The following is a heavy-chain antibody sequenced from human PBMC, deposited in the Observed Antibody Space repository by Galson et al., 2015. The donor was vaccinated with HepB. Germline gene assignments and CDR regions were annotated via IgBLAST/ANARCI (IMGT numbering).Heavy chain of an antibody. D-gene: IGHD6-19*01. CDR2: TYYRSTWKN. CDR3: ARQYGSVFDS. CDR1: GDSVSSNGAT. Sequence: CAISGDSVSSNGATWNWIRQSPSRGLEWLGRTYYRSTWKNDYAVSTKSRLTINSDTSRNQFSLQLNSVTPEDTAVYYCARQYGSVFDSWGQGTLVTVSS. J-gene: IGHJ4*02. V-gene: IGHV6-1*01.